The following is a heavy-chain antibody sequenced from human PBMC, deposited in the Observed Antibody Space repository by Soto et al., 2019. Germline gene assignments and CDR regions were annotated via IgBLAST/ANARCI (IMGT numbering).Heavy chain of an antibody. Sequence: QVQLVQSGAEVQQPGSSVKVSCKTSGGTFSTYAIYWVRQAPGQGLEWMGAIIPLFGTADYAQKFQGRVTITADEYTSTASMELSSLRSEDTAVYYCARPKGSYSSGYYYFDYWGQGTLVTVSS. V-gene: IGHV1-69*01. J-gene: IGHJ4*02. CDR3: ARPKGSYSSGYYYFDY. CDR1: GGTFSTYA. D-gene: IGHD6-19*01. CDR2: IIPLFGTA.